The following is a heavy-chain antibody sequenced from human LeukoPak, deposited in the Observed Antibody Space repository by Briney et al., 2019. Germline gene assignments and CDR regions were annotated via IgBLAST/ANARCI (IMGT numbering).Heavy chain of an antibody. J-gene: IGHJ5*02. Sequence: GASVKASCKASGYTFTSYDINWVRQAAGQGLEWMGWMNPNSGNTGYAQKFQGRVTMTRNTSISTAYMELTSLRSEDTAVYYCAREYQLLGTVYNYFDPWGQGTLVTVSS. D-gene: IGHD2-2*01. CDR2: MNPNSGNT. CDR3: AREYQLLGTVYNYFDP. V-gene: IGHV1-8*01. CDR1: GYTFTSYD.